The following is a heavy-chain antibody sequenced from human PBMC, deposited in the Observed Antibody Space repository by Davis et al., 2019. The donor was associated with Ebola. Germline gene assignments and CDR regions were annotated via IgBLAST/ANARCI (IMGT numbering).Heavy chain of an antibody. Sequence: AASVKVSCKASGYTFTSYGISWVRQAPGQGLEWMGWISAYNGNTNYAQKLQGRVTMTTDTSTSTAYMDLSSLRSEDTALYYCTTPGGQDSGNDVFDIWGQGTMVTVSS. J-gene: IGHJ3*02. CDR2: ISAYNGNT. D-gene: IGHD5-12*01. CDR3: TTPGGQDSGNDVFDI. CDR1: GYTFTSYG. V-gene: IGHV1-18*01.